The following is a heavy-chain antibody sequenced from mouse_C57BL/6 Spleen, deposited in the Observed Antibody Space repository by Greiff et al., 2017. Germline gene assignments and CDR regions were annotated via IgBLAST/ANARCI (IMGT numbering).Heavy chain of an antibody. D-gene: IGHD3-3*01. V-gene: IGHV5-12*01. Sequence: EVKLVESGGGLVQPGGSLKLSCAASGFTFSDYYMYWVRQTPEKRLEWVAYISNGGGSTYYPDTVKGRFTISRDNAKNTLYLQMSRLKSEDTAMYYCARHGGTGYFDYWGQGTTRTVSS. CDR2: ISNGGGST. J-gene: IGHJ2*01. CDR3: ARHGGTGYFDY. CDR1: GFTFSDYY.